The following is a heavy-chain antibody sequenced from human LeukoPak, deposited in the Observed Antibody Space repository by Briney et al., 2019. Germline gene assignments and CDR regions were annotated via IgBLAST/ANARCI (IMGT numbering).Heavy chain of an antibody. J-gene: IGHJ6*02. D-gene: IGHD2/OR15-2a*01. CDR3: ARFDCTTTTCYYGMDV. V-gene: IGHV3-11*06. Sequence: GGSLRLSCAASGFTFSEYYMSWIRQAPGKGLEWVSHISTSSSYTNYADSVKGRFTISRDNAKNSLYLQMNSLRAEDTAVYYCARFDCTTTTCYYGMDVWGQGTTVTVSS. CDR2: ISTSSSYT. CDR1: GFTFSEYY.